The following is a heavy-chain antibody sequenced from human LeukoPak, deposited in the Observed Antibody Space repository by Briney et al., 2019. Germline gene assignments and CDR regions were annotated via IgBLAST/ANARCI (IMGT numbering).Heavy chain of an antibody. CDR2: IIPILGIA. Sequence: ASVKVSCKASGGTSSSYAISWVRQAPGQGLEWMGRIIPILGIANYAQKFQGRVTITADKSTSTAYMELSSLRSEDTAVYYCARGASLVYWYFDLWGRGTLVTVSS. D-gene: IGHD6-6*01. CDR1: GGTSSSYA. CDR3: ARGASLVYWYFDL. V-gene: IGHV1-69*04. J-gene: IGHJ2*01.